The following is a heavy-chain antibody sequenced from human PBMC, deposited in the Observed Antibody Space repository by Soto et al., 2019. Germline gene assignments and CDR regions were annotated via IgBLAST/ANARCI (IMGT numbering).Heavy chain of an antibody. D-gene: IGHD2-2*01. V-gene: IGHV1-69*13. CDR2: IIPIFGTA. CDR1: GGTFSSYA. J-gene: IGHJ3*02. CDR3: ARGPPASDAFDI. Sequence: ASVKVSCKASGGTFSSYAISWVRQAPGQGLEWMGGIIPIFGTANYAQKFQGRVTITADESTSTAYMELSSLRSEDTAVYYCARGPPASDAFDIWGQGTMVTVSS.